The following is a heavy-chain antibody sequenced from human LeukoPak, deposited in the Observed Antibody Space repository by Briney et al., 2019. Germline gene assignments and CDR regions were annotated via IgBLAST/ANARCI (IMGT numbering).Heavy chain of an antibody. Sequence: SETLSLTCAVYGGSFSGYYWSWIRQPPGKGLEWIGYIYYSGSTNYNPSLKSRVTISVDTSKNQFSLKLSSVTAADTAVYYCARAGSWYHYFDYWGQGTLVTVSS. CDR1: GGSFSGYY. V-gene: IGHV4-59*08. J-gene: IGHJ4*02. CDR3: ARAGSWYHYFDY. D-gene: IGHD6-13*01. CDR2: IYYSGST.